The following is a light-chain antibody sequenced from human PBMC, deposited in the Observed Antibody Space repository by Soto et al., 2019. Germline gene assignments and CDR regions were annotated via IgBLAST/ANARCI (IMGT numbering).Light chain of an antibody. V-gene: IGKV3-20*01. CDR2: GAS. CDR1: QSVSSSY. CDR3: QHYGSSPRT. Sequence: EIVLTQSPGTLSLSPGERATLSCRASQSVSSSYLAWYQQKPGQAPRLLIYGASSRATGIPDRFSGSGSGTDFTLTLSRLEPEDFALYYCQHYGSSPRTFGGGTKVEIK. J-gene: IGKJ4*01.